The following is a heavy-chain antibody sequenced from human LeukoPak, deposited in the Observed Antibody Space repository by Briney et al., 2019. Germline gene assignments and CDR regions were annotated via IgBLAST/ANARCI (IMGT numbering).Heavy chain of an antibody. V-gene: IGHV4-34*01. J-gene: IGHJ4*01. CDR1: GGSFSGYY. CDR2: INHSGST. D-gene: IGHD3-22*01. CDR3: ARGGYFRTLDY. Sequence: SETLSLTCAVYGGSFSGYYWSWIRQPPGKGLEWIGEINHSGSTNYNPSLKSRVTISVDTSKNQFSLKLTSVTAADTAAYYCARGGYFRTLDYWGHGTLVTVSS.